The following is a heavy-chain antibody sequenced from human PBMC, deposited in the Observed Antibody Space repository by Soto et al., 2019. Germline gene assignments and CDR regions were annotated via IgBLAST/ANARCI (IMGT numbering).Heavy chain of an antibody. CDR2: ISASGGNT. CDR1: GFTFSNYA. Sequence: EVQLLESGGGLVQPGGSLRLSCAASGFTFSNYAMSWVRQAPGKGLEWVSSISASGGNTYYADSVKGRFTISRDNSKNTLYLQVGSMGAVDTAVYYCAKDFDTTGWPFPLDYCGQGTLVTVSS. CDR3: AKDFDTTGWPFPLDY. D-gene: IGHD6-19*01. J-gene: IGHJ4*02. V-gene: IGHV3-23*01.